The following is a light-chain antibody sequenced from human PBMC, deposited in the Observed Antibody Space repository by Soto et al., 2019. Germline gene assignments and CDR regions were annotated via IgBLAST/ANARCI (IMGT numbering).Light chain of an antibody. CDR1: QSISSW. CDR2: KAS. V-gene: IGKV1-5*03. Sequence: DIQITQSPSTLSSSVLDRVTITCRASQSISSWLAWYQQKPGKAPNLLIYKASSLESGVPSRFSGSGSGTEFTLTISSLQPDDFATYYCQQYNTYSTFGQGTKVDIK. J-gene: IGKJ1*01. CDR3: QQYNTYST.